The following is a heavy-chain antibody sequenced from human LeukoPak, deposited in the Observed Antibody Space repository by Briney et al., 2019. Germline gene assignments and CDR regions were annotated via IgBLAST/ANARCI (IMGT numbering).Heavy chain of an antibody. V-gene: IGHV4-59*02. J-gene: IGHJ4*02. D-gene: IGHD7-27*01. CDR3: ASRKLGNDY. CDR2: IYHTGST. Sequence: SETLSLTCTSSGGSVSDYYWSWIRHSPGKGLEWIGYIYHTGSTSYSPSLKSRVTISADTSQNQFSLKLSSVTAADTAVYYCASRKLGNDYWGQGTPVTVSS. CDR1: GGSVSDYY.